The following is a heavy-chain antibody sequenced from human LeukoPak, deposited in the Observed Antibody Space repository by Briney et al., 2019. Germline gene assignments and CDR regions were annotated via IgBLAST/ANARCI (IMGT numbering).Heavy chain of an antibody. CDR3: ARDPEPSTTVVTSEFDY. CDR2: IIPILGIA. CDR1: GGTFSSYA. J-gene: IGHJ4*02. Sequence: ASVKVSCKASGGTFSSYAISWVRQAPGQGLEWMGRIIPILGIANYAQKFQGRVTITADKSTSTAYMELSSLRPEDTAVYYCARDPEPSTTVVTSEFDYWGQGTLVTVSS. V-gene: IGHV1-69*04. D-gene: IGHD4-23*01.